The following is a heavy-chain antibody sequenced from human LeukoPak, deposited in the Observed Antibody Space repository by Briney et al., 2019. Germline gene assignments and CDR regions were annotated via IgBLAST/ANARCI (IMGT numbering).Heavy chain of an antibody. CDR1: GVSISSYY. Sequence: SETLSLTCTVSGVSISSYYWSWIRQPPGKGLEWIGYIYYSGSTNYNPSLKSRVTISVDTSKNQFSLKLSSVTAADTAVYYCARDRSRGSYLRPIYYYGMDVWGQGTTVTVSS. J-gene: IGHJ6*02. CDR2: IYYSGST. CDR3: ARDRSRGSYLRPIYYYGMDV. D-gene: IGHD1-26*01. V-gene: IGHV4-59*01.